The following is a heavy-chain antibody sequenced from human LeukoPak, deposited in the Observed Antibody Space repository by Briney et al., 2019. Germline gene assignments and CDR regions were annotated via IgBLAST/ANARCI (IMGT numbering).Heavy chain of an antibody. CDR1: GGSIRSSSYY. J-gene: IGHJ5*02. D-gene: IGHD2-21*02. CDR2: IYYSGST. CDR3: ARHGGGDYNWFDP. V-gene: IGHV4-39*01. Sequence: SETLSLTCTVSGGSIRSSSYYWGWIRQPPGKGLEWIGSIYYSGSTNYNPSLKSRVTISVDTSKNQFSLKLSSVTAADTAVYYCARHGGGDYNWFDPWGQGTLVTVSS.